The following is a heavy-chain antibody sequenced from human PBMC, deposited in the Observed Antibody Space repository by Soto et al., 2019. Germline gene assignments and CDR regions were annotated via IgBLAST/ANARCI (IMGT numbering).Heavy chain of an antibody. CDR2: ISAYNGNT. CDR1: GYTFTSYG. D-gene: IGHD3-3*01. CDR3: ARGPNTYYDFWSGYRDGDYYYGMDV. V-gene: IGHV1-18*04. Sequence: ASVKVSCKASGYTFTSYGISWVRQAPGQGLEWMGWISAYNGNTNYAQKLQGRVTMTTDTSTSTAYMELRSLRSDDTAVYYCARGPNTYYDFWSGYRDGDYYYGMDVWGQGTTVTV. J-gene: IGHJ6*02.